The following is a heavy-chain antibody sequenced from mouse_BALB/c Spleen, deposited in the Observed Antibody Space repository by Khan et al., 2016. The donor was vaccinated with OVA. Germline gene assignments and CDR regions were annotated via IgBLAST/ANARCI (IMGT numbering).Heavy chain of an antibody. CDR3: ARVYGGDFDY. CDR2: ISYSGNT. J-gene: IGHJ2*01. Sequence: VQLQQSGPGLVKPSQSLSLTCTVTGYSIASDYAWNWIRQFPGNKLGWMGFISYSGNTNYNPSLKSRISITRDTSKNQFFLQLNSVTSEDTATYYCARVYGGDFDYWGQGTTLTVSS. CDR1: GYSIASDYA. D-gene: IGHD1-1*01. V-gene: IGHV3-2*02.